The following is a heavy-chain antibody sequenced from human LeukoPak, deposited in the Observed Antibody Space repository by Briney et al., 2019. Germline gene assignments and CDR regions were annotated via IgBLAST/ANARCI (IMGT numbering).Heavy chain of an antibody. V-gene: IGHV4-34*01. D-gene: IGHD6-13*01. Sequence: SETLSLPCAVYGGSFSGYYWSWIRQPPGKGLEWIGEINHSGSTNYNPSLKSRVTISVDTSKNQFSLKLSSVTAADTAVYYCARLVRRIAAAGTGDYWGQGTLVTVSS. CDR2: INHSGST. CDR1: GGSFSGYY. CDR3: ARLVRRIAAAGTGDY. J-gene: IGHJ4*02.